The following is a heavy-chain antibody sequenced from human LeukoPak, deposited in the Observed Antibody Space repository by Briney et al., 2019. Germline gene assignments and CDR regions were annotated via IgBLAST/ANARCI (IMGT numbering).Heavy chain of an antibody. Sequence: SETLSLTCAVSGGSFRGYYWSWIRQPPGKGLEWIGEINRSGSTNYKPSLKSRVTISLDTSKNQFSLKLNSVTAADTAVYYCARHNAGVLGDWGQGTLVTVSS. CDR1: GGSFRGYY. CDR2: INRSGST. V-gene: IGHV4-34*01. D-gene: IGHD2-8*01. J-gene: IGHJ4*02. CDR3: ARHNAGVLGD.